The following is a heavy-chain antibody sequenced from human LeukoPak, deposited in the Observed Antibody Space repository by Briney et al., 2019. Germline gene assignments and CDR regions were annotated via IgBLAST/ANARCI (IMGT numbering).Heavy chain of an antibody. CDR1: GGTFSSYA. CDR3: ARDLITGTTS. D-gene: IGHD1-7*01. Sequence: ASVTVSCTASGGTFSSYAISWVRRAPGQGLEWMGRIIPILGIANYAQKFQGRVTITADKSTSTAYMELSSLRSEDTAVYYCARDLITGTTSWGQGTLVTVSS. CDR2: IIPILGIA. V-gene: IGHV1-69*04. J-gene: IGHJ5*02.